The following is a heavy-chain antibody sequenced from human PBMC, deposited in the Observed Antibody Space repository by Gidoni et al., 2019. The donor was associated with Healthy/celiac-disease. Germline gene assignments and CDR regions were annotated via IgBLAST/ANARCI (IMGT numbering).Heavy chain of an antibody. CDR3: ARTLRDCSSTSCFGY. D-gene: IGHD2-2*01. V-gene: IGHV5-10-1*03. J-gene: IGHJ4*02. CDR2: IDPSDSYT. Sequence: EVQLVQSGAEVKKPGESLRISCKGSGYSFTSYWISWVRQMPGKGLEWMGRIDPSDSYTNYSPSFQGHVTISADKSISTAYLQWSSLKASDTAMYYCARTLRDCSSTSCFGYWGQGTLVTVSS. CDR1: GYSFTSYW.